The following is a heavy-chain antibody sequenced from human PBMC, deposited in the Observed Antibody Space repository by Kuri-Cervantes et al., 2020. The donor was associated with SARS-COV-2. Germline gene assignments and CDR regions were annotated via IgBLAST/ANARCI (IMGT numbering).Heavy chain of an antibody. Sequence: GESLKISCAASGFTFSSYGMHWVRQAPGKGLEWVAVIWYDRSNKYYADSVKGRFTISRDNSKNTLYLQMNSLRAEDTAVYYCARDISRELPPSGGFDPWGQGTLVTVSS. D-gene: IGHD1-26*01. CDR1: GFTFSSYG. CDR2: IWYDRSNK. J-gene: IGHJ5*02. CDR3: ARDISRELPPSGGFDP. V-gene: IGHV3-33*01.